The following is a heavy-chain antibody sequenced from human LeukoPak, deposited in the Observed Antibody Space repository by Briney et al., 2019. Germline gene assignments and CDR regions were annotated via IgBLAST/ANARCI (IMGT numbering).Heavy chain of an antibody. CDR1: GGTFSSYA. J-gene: IGHJ5*02. V-gene: IGHV1-69*10. CDR2: IIPILGIA. Sequence: ASVKVSCKASGGTFSSYAISWVRQAPGQGLEWMGRIIPILGIANYAQKFQGRVTITADKSTSTAYMELSSLRSEDTAVYYCARERLTYYYDSSGPKGFDPWGQGTLVTVSS. D-gene: IGHD3-22*01. CDR3: ARERLTYYYDSSGPKGFDP.